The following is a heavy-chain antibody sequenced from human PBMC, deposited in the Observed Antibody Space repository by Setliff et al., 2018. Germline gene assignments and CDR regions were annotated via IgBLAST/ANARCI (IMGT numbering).Heavy chain of an antibody. J-gene: IGHJ6*03. V-gene: IGHV4-4*07. CDR1: GGSISSYY. D-gene: IGHD6-19*01. CDR3: AREQWLDPPGYYYMDV. CDR2: IYIGGSA. Sequence: SDTLSLTCTVSGGSISSYYWSWIRQPTGKGLEWIGHIYIGGSANYNPSLKSRVTMSIDTSKNQFSLKLNSVTAADMAVYYCAREQWLDPPGYYYMDVWAKGTTVTVSS.